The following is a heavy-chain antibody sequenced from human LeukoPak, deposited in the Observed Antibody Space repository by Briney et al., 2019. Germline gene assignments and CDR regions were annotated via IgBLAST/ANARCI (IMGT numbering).Heavy chain of an antibody. CDR1: GGSFNIYY. V-gene: IGHV4-34*01. CDR3: SRRWNYGRNYYIDV. Sequence: PSETLSLTCAVYGGSFNIYYWSWIRQSPEKGLEWIGEINDGGTINYNPSLLSRVTISLDRSKNQFSLKLASVTTADTAVYYYSRRWNYGRNYYIDVWGKGATVSVSS. J-gene: IGHJ6*03. CDR2: INDGGTI. D-gene: IGHD1-7*01.